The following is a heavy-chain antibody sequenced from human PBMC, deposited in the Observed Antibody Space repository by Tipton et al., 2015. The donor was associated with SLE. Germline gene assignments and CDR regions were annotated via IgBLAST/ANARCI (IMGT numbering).Heavy chain of an antibody. CDR3: ARDRVTAMVLNDYGMDV. J-gene: IGHJ6*02. CDR1: GGSISSYY. D-gene: IGHD5-18*01. CDR2: IYTSGST. V-gene: IGHV4-4*07. Sequence: TLSLTCTVSGGSISSYYWSWIRQPAGKGLEWIGRIYTSGSTNYNPSLKSRVTMSVDTSKNQFSLKLSSVTAEDTAVYYCARDRVTAMVLNDYGMDVWGQGTTVTVSS.